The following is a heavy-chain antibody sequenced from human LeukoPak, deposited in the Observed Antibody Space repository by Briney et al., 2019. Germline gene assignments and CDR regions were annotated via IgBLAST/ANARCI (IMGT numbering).Heavy chain of an antibody. J-gene: IGHJ6*02. CDR2: IYTSGST. D-gene: IGHD2-2*01. V-gene: IGHV4-4*07. CDR1: GGSISSYY. Sequence: SETLSLTCTVSGGSISSYYWSWIRQPAGKGLEWIGRIYTSGSTNYNPPLKSRVTMSVDTSKNQFSLKLSSVTAADTAVYYCARDLRCSSTSCRCYYYYGMDVWGQGTTVTVSS. CDR3: ARDLRCSSTSCRCYYYYGMDV.